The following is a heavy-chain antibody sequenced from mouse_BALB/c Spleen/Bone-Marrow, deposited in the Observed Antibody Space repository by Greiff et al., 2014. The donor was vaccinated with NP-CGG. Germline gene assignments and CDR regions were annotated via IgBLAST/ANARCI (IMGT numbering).Heavy chain of an antibody. Sequence: DLVKPGASVKLSCKASGYTFTNYWINWIKQRPGQGLEWIGRIAPGNGSTYYSEMFKGKTTLTVDTSSSTAYIQLSSLSSEDSDVYFCARERYGYDGWYFDVWGAGTTVTVSS. J-gene: IGHJ1*01. V-gene: IGHV1S41*01. CDR3: ARERYGYDGWYFDV. CDR2: IAPGNGST. CDR1: GYTFTNYW. D-gene: IGHD2-2*01.